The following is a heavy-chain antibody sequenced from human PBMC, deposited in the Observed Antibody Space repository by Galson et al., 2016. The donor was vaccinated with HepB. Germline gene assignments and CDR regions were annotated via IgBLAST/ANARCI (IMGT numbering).Heavy chain of an antibody. CDR3: ATQYCSGGSCYSAAPGYWYFDL. J-gene: IGHJ2*01. CDR1: GFISSSYW. D-gene: IGHD2-15*01. CDR2: IKQDGSEK. V-gene: IGHV3-7*03. Sequence: SLRLSCAASGFISSSYWMSWVRRAPGKGLEWVANIKQDGSEKYYMDSVKGRFTISRDNAKSSLYLQMNSLRAEDTALYYCATQYCSGGSCYSAAPGYWYFDLWGRGTLVTVAS.